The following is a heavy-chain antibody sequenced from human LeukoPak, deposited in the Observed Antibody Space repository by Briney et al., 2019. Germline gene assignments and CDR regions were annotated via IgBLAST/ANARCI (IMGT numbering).Heavy chain of an antibody. J-gene: IGHJ4*02. CDR3: ARGPARMITFGGVIVYFDY. V-gene: IGHV4-38-2*02. Sequence: SETLSLTCSVFGYSINRGYDWGWIRQSRDKGLEWIASMHFSGATYHNPSFKSRVTISMDTSKNKVSLKLTSVTAADTAVYYCARGPARMITFGGVIVYFDYWGQGTLVTVSS. CDR1: GYSINRGYD. CDR2: MHFSGAT. D-gene: IGHD3-16*02.